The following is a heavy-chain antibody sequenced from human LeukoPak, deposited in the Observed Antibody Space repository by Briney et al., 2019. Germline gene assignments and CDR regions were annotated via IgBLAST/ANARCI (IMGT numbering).Heavy chain of an antibody. Sequence: GGSLRPSCAASGFTFSSYAMSWVRQAPGKGLEWVSAISGSGGSTYYADSVKGRFTISRDNSKNTLYLQMNSLRAEDTAVYYCAKAEVRGVIPYYFDYWGQGTLVTVSS. J-gene: IGHJ4*02. CDR2: ISGSGGST. CDR1: GFTFSSYA. D-gene: IGHD3-10*01. CDR3: AKAEVRGVIPYYFDY. V-gene: IGHV3-23*01.